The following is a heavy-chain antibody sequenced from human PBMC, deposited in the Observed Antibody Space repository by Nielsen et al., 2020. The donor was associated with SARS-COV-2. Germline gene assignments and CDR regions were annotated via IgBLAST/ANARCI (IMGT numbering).Heavy chain of an antibody. CDR1: GFTFSDYY. CDR3: AKVTSYGYRGPFDY. J-gene: IGHJ4*02. CDR2: ISSSGSTT. V-gene: IGHV3-11*01. Sequence: GESLKISCAASGFTFSDYYMSWIRQAPGKGLEWVSYISSSGSTTYYADSVKGRFTISRDNSKNTLYLQMNSLRAEDTAVYYCAKVTSYGYRGPFDYWGQGTLVTVSS. D-gene: IGHD5-18*01.